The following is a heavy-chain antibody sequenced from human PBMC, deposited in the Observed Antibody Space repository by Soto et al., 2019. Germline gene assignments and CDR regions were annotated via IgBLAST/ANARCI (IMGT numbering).Heavy chain of an antibody. CDR3: ARGSCSGGSCYSYNWFDP. V-gene: IGHV4-59*01. CDR2: IYYSGST. D-gene: IGHD2-15*01. Sequence: PSETLSLTCTVSGGSISSYYWSWIRQPPGKGLEWIGYIYYSGSTNYNPSLKSRVTISVDTSKNQFSLKLSSVTAADTAVYYCARGSCSGGSCYSYNWFDPWGQGTLVTVSS. CDR1: GGSISSYY. J-gene: IGHJ5*02.